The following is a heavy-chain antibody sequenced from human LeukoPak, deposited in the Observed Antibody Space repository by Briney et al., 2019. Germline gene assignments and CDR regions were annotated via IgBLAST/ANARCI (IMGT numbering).Heavy chain of an antibody. Sequence: GGSLRLSCAASGFTFTNYGMNWVRQAPGKGVEWFSVITPDAGRTYSADSVKGRFTIYRDNSKNTVYLKMNSLGDEATAVYYSVQDWAWGAFGYWGQGDLVTVSS. CDR2: ITPDAGRT. CDR1: GFTFTNYG. D-gene: IGHD7-27*01. CDR3: VQDWAWGAFGY. V-gene: IGHV3-23*01. J-gene: IGHJ4*02.